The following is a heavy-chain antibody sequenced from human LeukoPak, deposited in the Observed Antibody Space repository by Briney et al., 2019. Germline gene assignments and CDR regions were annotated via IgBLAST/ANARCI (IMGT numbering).Heavy chain of an antibody. J-gene: IGHJ6*02. CDR2: ISYDGSNK. V-gene: IGHV3-30-3*01. CDR1: GFTFSSYA. CDR3: ARDKSLTTIFGVVNMRYYYYGMDV. D-gene: IGHD3-3*01. Sequence: PGGSLRLSCAASGFTFSSYAMHWVRQAPGKWLEWVAVISYDGSNKYYADSVKGRFTISRDNSKNTLYLQMNSLRAEDTAVYYCARDKSLTTIFGVVNMRYYYYGMDVWGQGTTVTVSS.